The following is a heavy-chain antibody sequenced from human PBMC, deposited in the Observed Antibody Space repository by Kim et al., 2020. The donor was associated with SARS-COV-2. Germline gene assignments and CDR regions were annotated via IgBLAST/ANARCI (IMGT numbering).Heavy chain of an antibody. CDR2: IIPIFGTT. CDR3: ATFEYSGSRGASYYYYGMDD. CDR1: GGTFSSYA. D-gene: IGHD5-12*01. Sequence: SVKVSCKASGGTFSSYAISWVRQAPGQGLEWMGGIIPIFGTTNYGQKFQGRVTITADESTSTAYMELSSLRSEDTAVYYCATFEYSGSRGASYYYYGMDDWSQGTTVTVSS. V-gene: IGHV1-69*13. J-gene: IGHJ6*02.